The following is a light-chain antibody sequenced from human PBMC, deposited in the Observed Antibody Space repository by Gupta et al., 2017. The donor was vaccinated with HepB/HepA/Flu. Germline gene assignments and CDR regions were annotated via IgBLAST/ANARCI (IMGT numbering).Light chain of an antibody. J-gene: IGKJ4*01. CDR2: AAS. CDR1: QRISIF. Sequence: MTHSPCPLSACLGHRGTITCRARQRISIFLAWYQQKPGEVPKLLIYAASTLQSGVPPRFSGSGSGTDFILTISSLQPEDVAIYYCQKYNSVPRTFGGGTKVEIK. V-gene: IGKV1-27*01. CDR3: QKYNSVPRT.